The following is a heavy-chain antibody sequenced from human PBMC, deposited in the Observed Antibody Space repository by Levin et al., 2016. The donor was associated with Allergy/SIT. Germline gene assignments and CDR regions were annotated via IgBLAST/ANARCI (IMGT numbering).Heavy chain of an antibody. V-gene: IGHV1-2*02. Sequence: ASVKVSCKASGYTFTGYNLHWMRQAPGQGLEWMGWISPNSGVPTYAQKFQGRVTMTRDTSISTAYMELSSLRSEDTAVYYCARYPRAYGMDVWGQGTTVTVSS. CDR1: GYTFTGYN. J-gene: IGHJ6*02. CDR2: ISPNSGVP. CDR3: ARYPRAYGMDV.